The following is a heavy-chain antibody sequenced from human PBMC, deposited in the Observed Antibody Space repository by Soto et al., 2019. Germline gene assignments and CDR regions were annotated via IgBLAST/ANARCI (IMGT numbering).Heavy chain of an antibody. V-gene: IGHV1-2*04. CDR1: GYTFTGYY. J-gene: IGHJ6*02. CDR3: ARDHLVPYYYDSSGFYGMDV. CDR2: INPNSGGT. Sequence: QVQLVQSGAEVKKPGASVKVSCKASGYTFTGYYMHWVRQAPGQGLEWMGWINPNSGGTNYAQKFQGWVTMTRDTSISTAYMELSRLRSDDTAVYYCARDHLVPYYYDSSGFYGMDVWGQGTTVTVSS. D-gene: IGHD3-22*01.